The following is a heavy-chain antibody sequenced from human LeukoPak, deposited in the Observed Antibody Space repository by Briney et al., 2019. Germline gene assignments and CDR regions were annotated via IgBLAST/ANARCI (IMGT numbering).Heavy chain of an antibody. CDR3: ARAARYSYGPKVTDY. D-gene: IGHD5-18*01. CDR1: GFTFDDYA. J-gene: IGHJ4*02. Sequence: PGGSLRLSCAASGFTFDDYAMHWVRQAPGKGLEWVSGISWNSGSIGYADSVKGRFTISRDNAKNSLYLQMNSLRAEDTAVYYCARAARYSYGPKVTDYWGQGTLVTVSS. CDR2: ISWNSGSI. V-gene: IGHV3-9*01.